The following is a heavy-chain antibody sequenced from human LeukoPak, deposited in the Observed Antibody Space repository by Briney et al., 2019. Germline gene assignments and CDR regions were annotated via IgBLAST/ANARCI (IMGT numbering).Heavy chain of an antibody. CDR1: GFTFSSYA. Sequence: GRSLRLSCAASGFTFSSYAMHWVRQAPGKGLEWVAVISYDGSNKYYADSVKGRFTISRDNAKNSLYLQMNSLRAEDTAVYYCARDGPPDCTNGVCYANDYWGQGTLVTVSS. J-gene: IGHJ4*02. CDR2: ISYDGSNK. CDR3: ARDGPPDCTNGVCYANDY. V-gene: IGHV3-30*07. D-gene: IGHD2-8*01.